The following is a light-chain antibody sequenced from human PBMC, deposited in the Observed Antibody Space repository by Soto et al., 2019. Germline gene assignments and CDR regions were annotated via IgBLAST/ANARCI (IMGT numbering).Light chain of an antibody. CDR1: PSVSGSN. CDR3: HQYNHWLTWT. V-gene: IGKV3-15*01. J-gene: IGKJ1*01. CDR2: SAS. Sequence: EIVLTQSPGTLSLSPGERATLSCRASPSVSGSNLAWYQQRPGQAPRLLIYSASTRATGIPARFSGSGSGTEFTLTISSLQSEDFAVYYCHQYNHWLTWTFGQGTKVDIK.